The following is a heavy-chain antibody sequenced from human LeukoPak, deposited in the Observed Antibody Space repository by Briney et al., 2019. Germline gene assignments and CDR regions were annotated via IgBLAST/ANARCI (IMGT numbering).Heavy chain of an antibody. V-gene: IGHV4-38-2*01. Sequence: SETLCLTCAVSGYSISSGYYWGWIRQPPGKGLEWIGSIYHSGSTYCNPSLKSRVTISVDTSKNQFSLKLSSVTAADTAVYYCARHPPYDYVWGSYRSSFDYWGQGTLVTVSS. CDR2: IYHSGST. D-gene: IGHD3-16*02. CDR1: GYSISSGYY. J-gene: IGHJ4*02. CDR3: ARHPPYDYVWGSYRSSFDY.